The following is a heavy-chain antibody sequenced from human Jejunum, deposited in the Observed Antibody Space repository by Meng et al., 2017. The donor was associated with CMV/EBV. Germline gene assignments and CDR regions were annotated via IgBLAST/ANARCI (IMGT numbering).Heavy chain of an antibody. V-gene: IGHV7-4-1*02. Sequence: QVQLVESGSELQKPGASVKVSCKASGYTFTRYPMNWVRQAPGQGLEWMGWISTNTGNPTYAQGFTGRFVFSVDTSVSTAYLQISSLKAEDTAVYYCGTLKYTSGFYGPAYWGQGALVTVSS. J-gene: IGHJ4*02. D-gene: IGHD6-19*01. CDR3: GTLKYTSGFYGPAY. CDR1: GYTFTRYP. CDR2: ISTNTGNP.